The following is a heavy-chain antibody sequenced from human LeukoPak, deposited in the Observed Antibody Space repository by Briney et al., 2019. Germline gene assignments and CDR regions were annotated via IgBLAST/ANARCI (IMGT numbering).Heavy chain of an antibody. D-gene: IGHD2-15*01. CDR1: GGSISSGSYY. CDR3: ARGVDI. J-gene: IGHJ4*02. V-gene: IGHV4-61*02. CDR2: IYTSGST. Sequence: PSQTLSLTCTVSGGSISSGSYYWSWIRQPAGKGLEWIGRIYTSGSTNYNPSLKSRVTISVDTSKNQFSLKLSSVTAADTAVYYCARGVDIRGQGTLVTVSS.